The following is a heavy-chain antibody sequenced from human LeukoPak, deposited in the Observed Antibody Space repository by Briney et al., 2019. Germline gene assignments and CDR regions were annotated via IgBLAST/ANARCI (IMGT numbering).Heavy chain of an antibody. CDR2: INPNSGGT. CDR3: ARVSYDFWSGYYTY. J-gene: IGHJ4*02. D-gene: IGHD3-3*01. V-gene: IGHV1-2*02. CDR1: GYTFTGYY. Sequence: ASVKVSCKASGYTFTGYYMHWVRQAPGQGLEWMGWINPNSGGTNYAQKFQGRVTMTRDTSISTAYMELSRLRSDDTAVYYCARVSYDFWSGYYTYWGQGTLVTVSS.